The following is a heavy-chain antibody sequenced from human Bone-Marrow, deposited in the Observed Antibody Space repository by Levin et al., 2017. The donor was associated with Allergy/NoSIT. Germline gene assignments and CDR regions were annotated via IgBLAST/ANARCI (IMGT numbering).Heavy chain of an antibody. J-gene: IGHJ4*02. CDR3: VTRGGIAVSGTFDY. V-gene: IGHV3-30*03. D-gene: IGHD6-19*01. CDR1: GFAFSNYG. Sequence: GESLKISCAASGFAFSNYGMHWVRQPPGKGLEWVALISYDGANGYYADSVRGRFTISRDNSKNTLSLQMNSLRPEDTAVYYCVTRGGIAVSGTFDYWGQGRPVTVSS. CDR2: ISYDGANG.